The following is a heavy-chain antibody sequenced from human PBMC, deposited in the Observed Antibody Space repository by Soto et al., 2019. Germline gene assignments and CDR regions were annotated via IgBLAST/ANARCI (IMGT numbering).Heavy chain of an antibody. CDR1: GFSLSNARMG. CDR3: ARIRVYVRRNYYYGMDV. V-gene: IGHV2-26*01. CDR2: IFSNDEK. Sequence: ESGPTLVNPTETLTLTCTVSGFSLSNARMGVSWIRQPPGKALEWLAHIFSNDEKSYSTSLKSRLTISKDTSKSQVVLTMTNMDPVDTATYYCARIRVYVRRNYYYGMDVWGQGTTVTVSS. D-gene: IGHD3-16*01. J-gene: IGHJ6*02.